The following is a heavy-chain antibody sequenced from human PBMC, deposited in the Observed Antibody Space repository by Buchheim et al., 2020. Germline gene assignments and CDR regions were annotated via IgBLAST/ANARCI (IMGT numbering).Heavy chain of an antibody. CDR1: GGSISSSSYY. J-gene: IGHJ4*02. V-gene: IGHV4-39*01. CDR2: IYYSGST. CDR3: ARLGEWFGEPHYFDY. Sequence: QLQLQESGPGLVKPSETLSLTCTVSGGSISSSSYYWGWIRQPPGKGLEWIGSIYYSGSTYYNPSLKSRVTISVDTSKNQFSLKLSSVTAADTAVYYCARLGEWFGEPHYFDYWGQGTL. D-gene: IGHD3-10*01.